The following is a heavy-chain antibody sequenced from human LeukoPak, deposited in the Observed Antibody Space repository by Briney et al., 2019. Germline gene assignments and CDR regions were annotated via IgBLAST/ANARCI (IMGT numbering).Heavy chain of an antibody. CDR1: GYTFTSYD. D-gene: IGHD1-26*01. CDR2: MNPNSGNT. V-gene: IGHV1-8*01. J-gene: IGHJ6*03. Sequence: GASVKVSCKAPGYTFTSYDINWVRQATGQGLEWMGWMNPNSGNTGYAQKFQGRVTMTRNTSIGTAYMELSSLRSEDTAVYYCARAVGATSLYYYYYYMDVWGKGTTVTVSS. CDR3: ARAVGATSLYYYYYYMDV.